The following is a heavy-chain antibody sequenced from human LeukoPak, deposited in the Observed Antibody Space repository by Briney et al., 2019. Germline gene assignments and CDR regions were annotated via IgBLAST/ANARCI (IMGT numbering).Heavy chain of an antibody. V-gene: IGHV1-58*02. Sequence: SVKVSCKASGFTFTSSAMQWVRQARGQRLEWMGWIVVGSGNTNYAQKSQERVTITRDMSTSTAYMELNSLRSEDTAVYYCARDPDIVVVPAAADYWGQGTLVTVSS. CDR3: ARDPDIVVVPAAADY. J-gene: IGHJ4*02. D-gene: IGHD2-2*01. CDR1: GFTFTSSA. CDR2: IVVGSGNT.